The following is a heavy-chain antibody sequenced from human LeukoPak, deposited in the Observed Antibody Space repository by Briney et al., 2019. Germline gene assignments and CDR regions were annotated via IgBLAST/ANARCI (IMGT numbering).Heavy chain of an antibody. CDR3: ARDASSGWYKYYYYYMDV. CDR1: GFTFSSYW. V-gene: IGHV3-74*01. J-gene: IGHJ6*03. D-gene: IGHD6-19*01. CDR2: INSDGSST. Sequence: GGSLRLSCAASGFTFSSYWMHWVRQAPGKGLVWVSRINSDGSSTSYADSVKGRFTISRDNAKNTLYLQMNSLGAEDTAVYYCARDASSGWYKYYYYYMDVWGKGTAVTVSS.